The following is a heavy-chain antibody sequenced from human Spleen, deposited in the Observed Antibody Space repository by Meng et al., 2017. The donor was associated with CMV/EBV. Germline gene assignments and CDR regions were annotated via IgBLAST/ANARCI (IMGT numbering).Heavy chain of an antibody. CDR1: GFTFSNAW. CDR2: IKSKTDGGTT. D-gene: IGHD6-6*01. CDR3: TTALIAARPEDFDY. J-gene: IGHJ4*02. V-gene: IGHV3-15*01. Sequence: GFTFSNAWMSWVRQAPGKGLELVGRIKSKTDGGTTDYAAPVKGRFTISRDDSKNTLYLQMNSLKTEDTAVYYCTTALIAARPEDFDYWGQGTLVTV.